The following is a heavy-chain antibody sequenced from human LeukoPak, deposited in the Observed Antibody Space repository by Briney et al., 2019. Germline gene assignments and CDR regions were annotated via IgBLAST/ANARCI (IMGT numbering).Heavy chain of an antibody. Sequence: SETLSLTCTVYGASFSDYYWSWILQPPGKGLEWIGEINRSGGTNYNPSLRSRVTISIDTSKSQFSLNLSTATAADTAVYYCSAYPYWGQGTLVTVSS. CDR3: SAYPY. CDR1: GASFSDYY. CDR2: INRSGGT. J-gene: IGHJ4*02. V-gene: IGHV4-34*01.